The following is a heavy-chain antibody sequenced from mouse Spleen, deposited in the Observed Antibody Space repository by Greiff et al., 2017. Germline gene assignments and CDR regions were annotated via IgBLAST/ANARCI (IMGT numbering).Heavy chain of an antibody. J-gene: IGHJ4*01. CDR1: GYAFSSSW. Sequence: QVQLQQSGPELVKPGASVKISCKASGYAFSSSWMNWVKQRPGKGLEWIGRIYPGDGDTNYNGKFKGEATLTADKSSSTAYMQLSSLTSEDSAVYFCARSSNSYAMDYWGQGTSVTVSS. V-gene: IGHV1-82*01. D-gene: IGHD2-5*01. CDR3: ARSSNSYAMDY. CDR2: IYPGDGDT.